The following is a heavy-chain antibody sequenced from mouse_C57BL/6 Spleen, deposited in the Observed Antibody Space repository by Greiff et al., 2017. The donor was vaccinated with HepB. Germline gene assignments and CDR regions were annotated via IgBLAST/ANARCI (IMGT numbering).Heavy chain of an antibody. CDR1: GFNIKDYY. CDR3: AFYDYEGYYFDY. D-gene: IGHD2-4*01. CDR2: IDPEDGET. V-gene: IGHV14-2*01. Sequence: EVKLMESGAELVKPGASVKLSCTASGFNIKDYYMHWVKQRTEQGLEWIGRIDPEDGETKYAPKFQGKATITADTSSNTAYLQLSSLTSEDTAVYYCAFYDYEGYYFDYWGQGTTLTVSS. J-gene: IGHJ2*01.